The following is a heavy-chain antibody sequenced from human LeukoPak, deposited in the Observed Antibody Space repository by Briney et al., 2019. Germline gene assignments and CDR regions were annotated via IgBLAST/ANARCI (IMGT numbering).Heavy chain of an antibody. CDR1: GFTFSSYR. J-gene: IGHJ2*01. CDR2: ISGGSDYI. D-gene: IGHD3-10*01. V-gene: IGHV3-21*01. Sequence: GGSLRLSCAASGFTFSSYRMNWVRQAPGKGLEWVSSISGGSDYIYSADSVKGRFTISRDNAKKSLYLQMTSLRADDTAVYFCVRDLVRGVHPVFYFDLWGRGTLVTVSS. CDR3: VRDLVRGVHPVFYFDL.